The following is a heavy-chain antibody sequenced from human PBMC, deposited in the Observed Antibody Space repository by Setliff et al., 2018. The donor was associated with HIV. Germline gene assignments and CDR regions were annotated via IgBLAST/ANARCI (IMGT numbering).Heavy chain of an antibody. CDR3: VRIDTRGYYGSGSSHYGMDV. D-gene: IGHD3-10*01. J-gene: IGHJ6*02. V-gene: IGHV7-4-1*02. CDR1: GYTFTSYA. CDR2: INTNTGNP. Sequence: GASVKVSCKASGYTFTSYAMNWVRQAPGQGLESMGWINTNTGNPTYAQGFTGRFVFSLDTSVSTAYLQISSLKAEDTAVYYCVRIDTRGYYGSGSSHYGMDVWVQGTTVTVSS.